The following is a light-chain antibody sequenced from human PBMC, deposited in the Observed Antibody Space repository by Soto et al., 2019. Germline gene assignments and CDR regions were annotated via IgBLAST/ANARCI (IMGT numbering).Light chain of an antibody. CDR1: SGHSSYA. CDR3: QTWGSGIRVV. Sequence: QSVLTQSPSASASLGASVKLTCTLSSGHSSYAIAWHQQQPEKDPRYLMKLNSDGSHRKGDGIPDRFSGSSSGAERYLTISSLQSEDEADYYCQTWGSGIRVVFGGGTKLTVL. J-gene: IGLJ2*01. CDR2: LNSDGSH. V-gene: IGLV4-69*01.